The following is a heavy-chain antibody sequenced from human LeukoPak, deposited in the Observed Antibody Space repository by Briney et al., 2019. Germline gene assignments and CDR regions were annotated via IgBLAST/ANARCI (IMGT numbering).Heavy chain of an antibody. Sequence: GGSLRLSCAASGFTFSSYAMSWVRQAPGKGLEWVSAISGSGGSTYYADSVKGRFTISRDNSKNTLYLQMNSLRAEDTAVYYCAVLEKDYDILTGYDAFDIWGQGTMVTVSS. CDR1: GFTFSSYA. J-gene: IGHJ3*02. D-gene: IGHD3-9*01. V-gene: IGHV3-23*01. CDR3: AVLEKDYDILTGYDAFDI. CDR2: ISGSGGST.